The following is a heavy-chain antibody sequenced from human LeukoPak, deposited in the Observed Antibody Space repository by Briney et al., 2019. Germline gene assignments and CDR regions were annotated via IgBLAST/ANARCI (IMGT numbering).Heavy chain of an antibody. D-gene: IGHD3-10*01. Sequence: TSSETLSLTCAVYGGSFSGYYWSWIRQPPGKGLEWIGYIYCSGSTNYNPSLKSRVTISVDTSKNQFSLKLSSVTAADTAVYYCAREGDYYGSGSYYRMDVWGKGTTVTVSS. CDR3: AREGDYYGSGSYYRMDV. J-gene: IGHJ6*04. CDR2: IYCSGST. CDR1: GGSFSGYY. V-gene: IGHV4-59*01.